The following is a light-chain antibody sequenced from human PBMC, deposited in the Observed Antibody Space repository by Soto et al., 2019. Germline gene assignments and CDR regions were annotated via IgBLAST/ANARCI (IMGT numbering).Light chain of an antibody. CDR2: GAS. J-gene: IGKJ1*01. CDR3: QQSNNWPPSCT. Sequence: QSPATVSLSTGETATLSCRASQSVSSNLAWYQQKPGQAPRLLIYGASTRATGIPARFSGSGSGTEFTLTISSLQSEDFAVYYCQQSNNWPPSCTFGQGTKVDIK. V-gene: IGKV3-15*01. CDR1: QSVSSN.